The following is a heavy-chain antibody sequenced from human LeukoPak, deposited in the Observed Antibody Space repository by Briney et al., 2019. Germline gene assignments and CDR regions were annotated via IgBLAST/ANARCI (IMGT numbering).Heavy chain of an antibody. CDR3: ARGEGTVTTTVFISWFDP. CDR1: GGSISSYY. V-gene: IGHV4-59*01. J-gene: IGHJ5*02. CDR2: IYYSGST. D-gene: IGHD4-11*01. Sequence: SQTLSLTCTVSGGSISSYYWSWIRQPPGKELEWIGYIYYSGSTNYNPSLKGRVTISVDTSKNQFSLKLSSVTAADTAVYYCARGEGTVTTTVFISWFDPWGQGTLVTVSS.